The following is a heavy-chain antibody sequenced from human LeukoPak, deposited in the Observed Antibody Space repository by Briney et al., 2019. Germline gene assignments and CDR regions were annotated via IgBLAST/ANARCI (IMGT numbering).Heavy chain of an antibody. V-gene: IGHV1-18*01. J-gene: IGHJ4*02. CDR2: ISAYNGNT. CDR1: GYTFSGTGW. CDR3: ASSGLVENYYDSSGYLYYFDY. D-gene: IGHD3-22*01. Sequence: ASVKVSCKASGYTFSGTGWYLYWVRQAPGQGLEWMGWISAYNGNTNYAQKLQGRVTMTADTSTSTAYMELRSLRSDDTAVYYCASSGLVENYYDSSGYLYYFDYWGQGTLVTVSS.